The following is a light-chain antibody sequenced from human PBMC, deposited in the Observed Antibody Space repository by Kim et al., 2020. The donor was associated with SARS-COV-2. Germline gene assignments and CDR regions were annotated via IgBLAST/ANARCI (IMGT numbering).Light chain of an antibody. CDR1: SSNIGSHT. CDR3: AAWDDSLKSWV. V-gene: IGLV1-44*01. J-gene: IGLJ3*02. Sequence: QSVLTQPPSASGTPGQRVTISCSGSSSNIGSHTVNWFQQLPGTAPKLLIYSSDQRPSGVPDRLSGSKSGTSASLAISGLQSEDEGAYYCAAWDDSLKSWVFGGGTQLTVL. CDR2: SSD.